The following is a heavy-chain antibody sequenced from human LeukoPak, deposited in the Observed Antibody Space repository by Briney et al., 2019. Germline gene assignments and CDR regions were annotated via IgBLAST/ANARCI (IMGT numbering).Heavy chain of an antibody. Sequence: AASVTVSCKASGGTFSGYAISWVRQAPGQGLEWMGGIIPIFNTANYAQKFQGRVTIGTDGSTNTAYMELSSLRSEDTAVYFCARGTLGDILTGSYDCWGQGTLVTVSS. J-gene: IGHJ4*02. V-gene: IGHV1-69*05. CDR3: ARGTLGDILTGSYDC. CDR2: IIPIFNTA. CDR1: GGTFSGYA. D-gene: IGHD3-9*01.